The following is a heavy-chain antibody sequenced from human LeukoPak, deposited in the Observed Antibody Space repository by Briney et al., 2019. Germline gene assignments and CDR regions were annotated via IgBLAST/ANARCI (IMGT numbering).Heavy chain of an antibody. CDR1: GFTFSSYS. Sequence: GGSLRLSCAASGFTFSSYSLTWVRHAPGKGLEWVSSIILSGGTTYYADSVKGRFTISVDNSKNTLYLQMNSLRAEDTAVYYCASRYSSGWYNYWGQGTLVTVSS. D-gene: IGHD6-19*01. CDR3: ASRYSSGWYNY. V-gene: IGHV3-23*01. CDR2: IILSGGTT. J-gene: IGHJ4*02.